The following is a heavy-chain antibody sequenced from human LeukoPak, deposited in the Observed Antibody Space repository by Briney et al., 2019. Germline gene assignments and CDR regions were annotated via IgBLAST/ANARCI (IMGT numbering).Heavy chain of an antibody. D-gene: IGHD1-26*01. V-gene: IGHV3-30*18. J-gene: IGHJ4*02. CDR2: LSYDESNK. CDR3: AKDSTIVGATSYDY. Sequence: PGGSLRLPCAASGFTFSSYGIHWVRRAPGKGLEWVAALSYDESNKYYEDSLKGRFTISRDNSKNTLYLQMNSLRAEDTAVYYCAKDSTIVGATSYDYWGQGTLVTVSS. CDR1: GFTFSSYG.